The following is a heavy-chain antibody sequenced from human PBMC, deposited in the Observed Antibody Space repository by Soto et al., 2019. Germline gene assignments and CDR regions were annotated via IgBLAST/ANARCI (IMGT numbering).Heavy chain of an antibody. J-gene: IGHJ6*01. V-gene: IGHV3-23*01. Sequence: GGSLRLSCAASGFTFSNYGMSWVRQAPGKGLEWVSGISSNGGSTNYADSVKGQFTISRDNSKNTLYLQMNSLRAEDTAVYYCAKEEWVGGNSHVMDVWGQGTTVTVSS. D-gene: IGHD3-3*01. CDR3: AKEEWVGGNSHVMDV. CDR1: GFTFSNYG. CDR2: ISSNGGST.